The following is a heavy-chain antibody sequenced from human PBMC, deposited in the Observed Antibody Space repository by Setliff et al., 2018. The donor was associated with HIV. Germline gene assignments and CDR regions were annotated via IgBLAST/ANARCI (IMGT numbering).Heavy chain of an antibody. V-gene: IGHV4-4*09. CDR2: IYTSRGT. CDR1: GGSISGYH. CDR3: ARSPSYRSSWEYYFDY. Sequence: TSETLSLACTVSGGSISGYHWNWLRQTPGKGLEWIGYIYTSRGTNYNHSLRTRVIISVDTSNQFSLKLSSVTAADAAVYYCARSPSYRSSWEYYFDYWGQGILVTVSS. J-gene: IGHJ4*02. D-gene: IGHD6-13*01.